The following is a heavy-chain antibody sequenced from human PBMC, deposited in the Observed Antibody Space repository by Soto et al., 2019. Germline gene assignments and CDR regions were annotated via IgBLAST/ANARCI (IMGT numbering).Heavy chain of an antibody. J-gene: IGHJ6*02. V-gene: IGHV3-48*01. CDR3: GKELTSSGYSGLDC. D-gene: IGHD6-25*01. CDR2: ISSSGITI. Sequence: PGGSLRLSCAASGFTFSSYSMNWVRQAPGKGLEWVSYISSSGITIYYADSVKGRFTISRDNAKNSLYLQMNSLRAEDTAVYYCGKELTSSGYSGLDCRGQGTTVTVAS. CDR1: GFTFSSYS.